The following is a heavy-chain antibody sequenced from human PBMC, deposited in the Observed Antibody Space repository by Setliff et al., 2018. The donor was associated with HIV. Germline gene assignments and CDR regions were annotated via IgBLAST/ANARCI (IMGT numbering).Heavy chain of an antibody. CDR3: ARQNRGCSSTSCLNYYMDV. V-gene: IGHV4-59*08. CDR2: IHTSGST. Sequence: SLTCAVSGDSMSGYYWSWIRQSPGKKLEWIGYIHTSGSTNYNPSLKSRVTISLDTSNDRFSLRLSSVTAADTAVYYCARQNRGCSSTSCLNYYMDVWGKGTTVTVSS. CDR1: GDSMSGYY. D-gene: IGHD2-2*01. J-gene: IGHJ6*03.